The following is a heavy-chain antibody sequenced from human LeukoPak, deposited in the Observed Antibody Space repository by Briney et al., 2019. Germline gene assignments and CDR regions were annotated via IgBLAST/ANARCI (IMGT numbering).Heavy chain of an antibody. CDR2: IIPIFGTA. Sequence: ASVKVSCEASGGTFSSYAISWVRQAPGQGLEWMGGIIPIFGTANYAQKFQGRVTITADESTSTAYMELSSLRSEDTAVYYCARSRHLGWNDAFDIWGQGTMVTVSS. CDR1: GGTFSSYA. D-gene: IGHD1-1*01. V-gene: IGHV1-69*13. CDR3: ARSRHLGWNDAFDI. J-gene: IGHJ3*02.